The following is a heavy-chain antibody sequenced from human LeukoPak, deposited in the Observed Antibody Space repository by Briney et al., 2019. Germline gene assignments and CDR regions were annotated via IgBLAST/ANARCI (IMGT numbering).Heavy chain of an antibody. CDR2: ICYSGST. J-gene: IGHJ4*02. V-gene: IGHV4-59*01. CDR1: GGSISSYY. CDR3: ARDPAAAYYDY. D-gene: IGHD6-13*01. Sequence: PSGTLSLTSTVSGGSISSYYWSWIRQPLGKGLEWIGYICYSGSTNYNPSLKSRVSISVDTSKNQFSLKLSSVTAADTAVYYCARDPAAAYYDYWGQGTLVTVSS.